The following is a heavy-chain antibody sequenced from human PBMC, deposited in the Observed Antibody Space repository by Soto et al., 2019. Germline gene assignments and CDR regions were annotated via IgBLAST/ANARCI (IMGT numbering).Heavy chain of an antibody. CDR2: ISYDGGNK. CDR1: GFTFSSYG. CDR3: AKDKYSSSWKGGGMDV. V-gene: IGHV3-30*18. D-gene: IGHD6-13*01. J-gene: IGHJ6*02. Sequence: GGSLRLSCAASGFTFSSYGMHWVRQAPGKGLEWVAVISYDGGNKYYADSVKGRFTISRDNSKNTLYLQMNSLRAEDTAVYYCAKDKYSSSWKGGGMDVWGQGTTVTVSS.